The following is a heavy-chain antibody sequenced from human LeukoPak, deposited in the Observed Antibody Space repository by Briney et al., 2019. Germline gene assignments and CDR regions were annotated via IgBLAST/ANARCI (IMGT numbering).Heavy chain of an antibody. Sequence: GASVKVSCKASGYTFTGYYMHWVRQAPGQGLEWMGWINPNSGGTNYAQKFQGRVTMTRDTSISTAYMELSRLRSDDTAVYYCARDFRRVVVVPAALRFGWFDPWGQGTLVTVSS. CDR2: INPNSGGT. CDR1: GYTFTGYY. V-gene: IGHV1-2*02. D-gene: IGHD2-2*01. CDR3: ARDFRRVVVVPAALRFGWFDP. J-gene: IGHJ5*02.